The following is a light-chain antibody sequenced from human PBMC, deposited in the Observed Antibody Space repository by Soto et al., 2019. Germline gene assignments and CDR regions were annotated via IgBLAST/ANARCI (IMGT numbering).Light chain of an antibody. CDR1: QSVISY. V-gene: IGKV3-11*01. CDR3: QQRSNWSIT. CDR2: DAS. Sequence: EIVLTQSPATLSLSPGEIATLCFSASQSVISYLALYQQKPGQAPRLLIYDASNRATGIPARFSGSGSGTDFTLTISSLEPEDFAVYYCQQRSNWSITFGQGTRLEIK. J-gene: IGKJ5*01.